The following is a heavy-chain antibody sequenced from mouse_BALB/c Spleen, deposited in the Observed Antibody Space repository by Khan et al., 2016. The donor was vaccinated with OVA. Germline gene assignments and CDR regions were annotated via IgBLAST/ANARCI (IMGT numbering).Heavy chain of an antibody. CDR2: ISTSGRYT. V-gene: IGHV5-6*01. CDR3: ARCLYGSSYDYYAMDY. D-gene: IGHD1-1*01. CDR1: GFTFSSYG. J-gene: IGHJ4*01. Sequence: EVQLKESGGDLVKPGGSLKLSCAASGFTFSSYGMSWVRQTPDKRLEWVAIISTSGRYTYYPDSVKGRFTISRDNAKNTLYLPMSSLKSEDTAMYYCARCLYGSSYDYYAMDYWGQGTSVTVSS.